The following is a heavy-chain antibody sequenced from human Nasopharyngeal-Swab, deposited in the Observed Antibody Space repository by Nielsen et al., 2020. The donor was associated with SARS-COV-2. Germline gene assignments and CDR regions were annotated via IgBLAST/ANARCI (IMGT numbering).Heavy chain of an antibody. CDR2: IYSGGST. CDR3: ARDRGGYDYPFDY. V-gene: IGHV3-53*01. J-gene: IGHJ4*02. D-gene: IGHD5-12*01. CDR1: GFIFSTYG. Sequence: GSLKISCAASGFIFSTYGMHWVRQAPGKGLEWVSVIYSGGSTYYADSVKGRFTISRDNSKNTLYLQMNSLRAEDTAVYYCARDRGGYDYPFDYWGQGTLVTVSS.